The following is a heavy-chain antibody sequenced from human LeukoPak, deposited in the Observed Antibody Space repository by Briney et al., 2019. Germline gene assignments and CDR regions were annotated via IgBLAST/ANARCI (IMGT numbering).Heavy chain of an antibody. V-gene: IGHV5-51*01. Sequence: PGESLKISCKGSGYSFIRNWIGWVRQMPGKGLEWMGIIYPSDSDTRYSPSFRGQVTISADKSISTAYLQWSSLKASDTAMYYCASHDYGDYGTFKYWGQGTLVTVSS. J-gene: IGHJ4*02. CDR1: GYSFIRNW. CDR2: IYPSDSDT. D-gene: IGHD4-17*01. CDR3: ASHDYGDYGTFKY.